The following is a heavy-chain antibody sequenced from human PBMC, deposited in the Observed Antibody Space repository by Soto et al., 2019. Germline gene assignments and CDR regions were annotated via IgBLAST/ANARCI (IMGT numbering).Heavy chain of an antibody. CDR3: AKSPFWSGYSLTGWFDP. D-gene: IGHD3-3*01. V-gene: IGHV3-30*18. Sequence: QVQLVESGGGVVQPGRSLRLSCAASGFTFSSYGMHWVRQAPGKGLEWVAVISYDGSNKYYADSVKGRFTISRDNSKNTLYLQRNSLRAEDTAVDYCAKSPFWSGYSLTGWFDPWGQGTLVTVSS. J-gene: IGHJ5*02. CDR1: GFTFSSYG. CDR2: ISYDGSNK.